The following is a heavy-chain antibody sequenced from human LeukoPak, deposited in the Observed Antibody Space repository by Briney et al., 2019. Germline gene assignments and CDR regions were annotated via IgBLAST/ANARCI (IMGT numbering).Heavy chain of an antibody. Sequence: SETLSLTCSVSGGAIISYYWSWIRQPAGKGPEWIGRIYPTGNTDYNPSLKTRVTMSTDLSKKQFSLRLRSVAAADTAVYYCARLKFYDSTGYSPGYYMDVWGKGTAVTVSS. CDR2: IYPTGNT. CDR1: GGAIISYY. V-gene: IGHV4-4*07. CDR3: ARLKFYDSTGYSPGYYMDV. D-gene: IGHD3-22*01. J-gene: IGHJ6*03.